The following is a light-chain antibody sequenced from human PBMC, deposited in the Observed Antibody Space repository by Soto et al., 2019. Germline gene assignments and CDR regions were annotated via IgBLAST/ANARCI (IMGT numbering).Light chain of an antibody. CDR1: QGIGTW. CDR3: HQADSLFT. Sequence: DIKMTQSPSSVSASVGVSVTITCRASQGIGTWLAWYQQKPGQAPKLLIYGASRLQSGVPSRFSGSGSGTDFTLTITSLQPEDFATYYCHQADSLFTFGPGTKVDIK. CDR2: GAS. V-gene: IGKV1-12*01. J-gene: IGKJ3*01.